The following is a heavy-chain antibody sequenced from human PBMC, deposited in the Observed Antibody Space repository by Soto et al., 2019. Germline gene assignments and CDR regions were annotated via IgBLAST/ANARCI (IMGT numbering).Heavy chain of an antibody. V-gene: IGHV3-48*02. Sequence: EVQLVESGGGLVQPGGSLRLSCAASGFTFSSYSMIWVRQAPGKGLEWVSYISSSSSTIYYADSVKGRFTISRDNAKNSLYLQMNSLRDEDTAVYYCAREGEWWTAAMRGYYYYGMDVWGQGTTVTVSS. CDR3: AREGEWWTAAMRGYYYYGMDV. D-gene: IGHD2-2*01. CDR2: ISSSSSTI. CDR1: GFTFSSYS. J-gene: IGHJ6*02.